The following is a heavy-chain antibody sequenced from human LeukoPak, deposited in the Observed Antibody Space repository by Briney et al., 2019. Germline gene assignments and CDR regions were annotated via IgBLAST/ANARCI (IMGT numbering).Heavy chain of an antibody. CDR2: ISSSSSYI. D-gene: IGHD6-6*01. CDR1: GFTFSSYS. V-gene: IGHV3-21*01. Sequence: GGSLRLSCAASGFTFSSYSMNWVRQAPGKGLEWVSSISSSSSYIYYADSVKGRFTISRDNAKNSLYLQMNSLRAEDTAVYYCARDEQLVRAFDYWGQGTLVTVSS. CDR3: ARDEQLVRAFDY. J-gene: IGHJ4*02.